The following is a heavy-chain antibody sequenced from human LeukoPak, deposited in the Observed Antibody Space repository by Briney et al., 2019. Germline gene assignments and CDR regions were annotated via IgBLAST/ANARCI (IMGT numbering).Heavy chain of an antibody. CDR1: GGTFSSYA. V-gene: IGHV1-69*05. D-gene: IGHD6-6*01. Sequence: SVKVSCKASGGTFSSYAISWVRQAPGQGLGWMGGIIPIFGTANYAQKFQGRVTITTDESTSTVYMELSSLRSEDTAVYYCARSSSSPLDAEYFQHWGQGTLVTVSS. CDR3: ARSSSSPLDAEYFQH. CDR2: IIPIFGTA. J-gene: IGHJ1*01.